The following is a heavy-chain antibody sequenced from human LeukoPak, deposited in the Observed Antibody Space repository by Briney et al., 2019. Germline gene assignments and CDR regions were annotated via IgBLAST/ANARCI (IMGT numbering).Heavy chain of an antibody. V-gene: IGHV3-48*02. J-gene: IGHJ4*02. CDR3: AREAYCGGDCGLQDPDYYFDY. D-gene: IGHD2-21*02. Sequence: GGSLRLSCSASGFSFSTYTMNWVHQAPGKGLDWVSYISSSSNTIYYADSVKGRFTISRDNANNSLYLQMNSLRDEDTAVYYCAREAYCGGDCGLQDPDYYFDYWGQGTLVTVSS. CDR1: GFSFSTYT. CDR2: ISSSSNTI.